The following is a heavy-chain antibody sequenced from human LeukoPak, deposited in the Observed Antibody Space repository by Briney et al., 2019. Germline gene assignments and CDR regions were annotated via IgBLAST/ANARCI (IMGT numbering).Heavy chain of an antibody. CDR1: GFTFSNYA. Sequence: GGSLRLSCAASGFTFSNYAMHWVRQAPGKGLEWVAFISYDGSNKHYADSVKGRFTIPRDNSKNTLYLQMNSLRPEDTAVYYCARARFGYNRGPFDYWGQGILVTVSS. D-gene: IGHD5-24*01. CDR3: ARARFGYNRGPFDY. CDR2: ISYDGSNK. J-gene: IGHJ4*02. V-gene: IGHV3-30-3*01.